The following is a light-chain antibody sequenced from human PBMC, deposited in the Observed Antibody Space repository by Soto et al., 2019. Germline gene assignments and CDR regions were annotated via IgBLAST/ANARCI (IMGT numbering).Light chain of an antibody. CDR3: QQRNSYPIT. V-gene: IGKV1-9*01. Sequence: QLAQAPSSLSASVGDRVTINWRASQGISTYLAWYQQKPGKAPTLLLYAASTWQSGVPSRFSGSGSGTDFTLTISSLQPEDFATYYCQQRNSYPITFGQGTRLEIK. CDR2: AAS. CDR1: QGISTY. J-gene: IGKJ5*01.